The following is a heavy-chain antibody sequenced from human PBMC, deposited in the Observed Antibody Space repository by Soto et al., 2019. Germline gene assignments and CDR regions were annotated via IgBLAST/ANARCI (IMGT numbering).Heavy chain of an antibody. CDR3: ARLVWSGYNWFDP. J-gene: IGHJ5*02. Sequence: SGTLSLTCTVSGGSISSGDYYWSWIRQPPGKGLEWIGYIYYSGSTYYNPSLKSRVTISVGTSKNQFSLKLSSVTAADTAVYYCARLVWSGYNWFDPWGQGTLVTVSS. V-gene: IGHV4-30-4*01. CDR2: IYYSGST. D-gene: IGHD3-3*01. CDR1: GGSISSGDYY.